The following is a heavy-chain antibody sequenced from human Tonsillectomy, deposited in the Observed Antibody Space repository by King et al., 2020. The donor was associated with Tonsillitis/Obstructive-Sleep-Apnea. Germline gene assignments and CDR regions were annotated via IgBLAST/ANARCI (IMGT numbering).Heavy chain of an antibody. V-gene: IGHV3-23*04. Sequence: VQLVESGGGLVQPGGSLRLSCAASGFTFSSYAMSWVRQAPGKGLEWVSAISGSGGSTNYADSVQGRFTVSRDNSKNTLSLQMNNRRAEDTAVYYCAQDCPSTSCGAFDIWGQGTLVTVSS. D-gene: IGHD2-2*01. CDR3: AQDCPSTSCGAFDI. CDR1: GFTFSSYA. J-gene: IGHJ3*02. CDR2: ISGSGGST.